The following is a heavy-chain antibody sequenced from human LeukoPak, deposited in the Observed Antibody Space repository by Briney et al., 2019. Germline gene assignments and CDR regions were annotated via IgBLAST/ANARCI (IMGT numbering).Heavy chain of an antibody. CDR1: GGTFSSYA. V-gene: IGHV1-69*04. Sequence: SVKVSCKASGGTFSSYAISWVRQAPGQGLEWMGRIIPILGIANYAQKFQGRVTITAGKSTSTAYMELSSLRSEDTAVYYCAKGLYYYDSSGYYAEYFQHWGQGTLVTVSS. D-gene: IGHD3-22*01. J-gene: IGHJ1*01. CDR2: IIPILGIA. CDR3: AKGLYYYDSSGYYAEYFQH.